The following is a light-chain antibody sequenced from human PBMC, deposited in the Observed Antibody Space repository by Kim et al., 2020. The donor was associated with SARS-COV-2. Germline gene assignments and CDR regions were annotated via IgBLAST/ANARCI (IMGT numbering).Light chain of an antibody. CDR2: GNN. J-gene: IGLJ1*01. Sequence: VTISCTGSSSNIGTGYDVHWYQQLPGTAPKLLIYGNNNRPSGVPDRFSGSKSGTSASLAITELQAEDEADYYCQSYDSSLSVLYVFGTRTKVTVL. CDR1: SSNIGTGYD. CDR3: QSYDSSLSVLYV. V-gene: IGLV1-40*01.